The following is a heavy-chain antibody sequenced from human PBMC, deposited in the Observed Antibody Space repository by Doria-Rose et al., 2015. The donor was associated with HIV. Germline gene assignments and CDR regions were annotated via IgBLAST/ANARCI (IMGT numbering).Heavy chain of an antibody. Sequence: GEINHSGSTNYNSSLQSRVTISVDTSKNQFSLNLTSVTAADAATYYCARAHDLVVPAGMNKWGWFDPWGQGNLVTVSS. CDR3: ARAHDLVVPAGMNKWGWFDP. V-gene: IGHV4-34*01. D-gene: IGHD2-2*01. J-gene: IGHJ5*02. CDR2: INHSGST.